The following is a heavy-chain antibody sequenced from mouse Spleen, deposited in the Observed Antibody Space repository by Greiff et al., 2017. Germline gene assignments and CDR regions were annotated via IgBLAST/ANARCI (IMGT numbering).Heavy chain of an antibody. V-gene: IGHV1-22*01. CDR3: AREGSYYSYGGVWFAY. CDR2: INPNNGGT. CDR1: GYTFTDYN. J-gene: IGHJ3*01. Sequence: EVKLMESGPELVKPGASVKMSCKASGYTFTDYNMHWVKQSHGKSLEWIGYINPNNGGTSYNQKFKGKATLTVNKSSSTAYMELRSLTSEDSAVYYCAREGSYYSYGGVWFAYWGQGTLVTVSA. D-gene: IGHD2-12*01.